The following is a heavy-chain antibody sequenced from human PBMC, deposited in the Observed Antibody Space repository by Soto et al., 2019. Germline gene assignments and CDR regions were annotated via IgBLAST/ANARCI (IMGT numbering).Heavy chain of an antibody. J-gene: IGHJ1*01. CDR2: TNFKSKWYI. CDR1: GDSVSDNSVA. D-gene: IGHD3-3*01. V-gene: IGHV6-1*01. CDR3: ARANFFTEYFDH. Sequence: KQSQTLSLTCDISGDSVSDNSVAWNWIRQSPSRGLEWLGRTNFKSKWYIDYAVSMKSRIIINSDTSRNQVSLLLKSVTPEDTAVYYCARANFFTEYFDHWGQGTLVTVSS.